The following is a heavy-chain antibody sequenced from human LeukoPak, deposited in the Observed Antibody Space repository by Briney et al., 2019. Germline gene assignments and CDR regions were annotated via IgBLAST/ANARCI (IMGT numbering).Heavy chain of an antibody. V-gene: IGHV5-51*01. J-gene: IGHJ3*02. CDR3: ARRLSSGWYIGDAFDI. CDR2: IYPGDSDT. D-gene: IGHD6-19*01. CDR1: GYSLTSYW. Sequence: GESLKISCKGSGYSLTSYWIGWVRQMPGKGLEWMGIIYPGDSDTRYSPSFQGQVTISADKSISTAYLQWSSLKASDTAMYYCARRLSSGWYIGDAFDIWGQGTMVTVSS.